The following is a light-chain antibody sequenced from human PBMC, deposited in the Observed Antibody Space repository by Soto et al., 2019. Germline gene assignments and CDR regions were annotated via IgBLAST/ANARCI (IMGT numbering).Light chain of an antibody. Sequence: EIVMTQSPATLSVSPGERATLSCRASQSVSSNLAWYQQKPGQAPRLLIYAASTRATGIPARFSGSGSGTEFTLTISSLQSEDFAVYYCQQYNKWPPYTFGQGTKREIK. CDR2: AAS. J-gene: IGKJ2*01. CDR3: QQYNKWPPYT. V-gene: IGKV3-15*01. CDR1: QSVSSN.